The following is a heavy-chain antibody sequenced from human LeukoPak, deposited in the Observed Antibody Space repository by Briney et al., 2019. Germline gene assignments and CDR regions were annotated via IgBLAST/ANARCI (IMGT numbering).Heavy chain of an antibody. CDR1: GFTFDDYA. V-gene: IGHV3-9*01. Sequence: GGSLRLSCAASGFTFDDYAMHWVRQAPGKGLGWVSGISWNSGSIGYADSVKGRFTISRDNAKNSLYLQMNSLRAEDTALYYCAKDLEYSSSSDGMDVWGQGTTVTVSS. CDR2: ISWNSGSI. D-gene: IGHD6-6*01. CDR3: AKDLEYSSSSDGMDV. J-gene: IGHJ6*02.